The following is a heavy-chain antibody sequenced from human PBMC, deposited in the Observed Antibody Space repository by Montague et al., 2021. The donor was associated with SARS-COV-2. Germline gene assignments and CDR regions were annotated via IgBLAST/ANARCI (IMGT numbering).Heavy chain of an antibody. CDR1: GGSIRSYY. CDR2: VHYTGST. Sequence: SETLSLTCDVSGGSIRSYYWSWIRQSPGKGLEWIGYVHYTGSTKYNPSLKTRVTLSLGTPKNHFSLRLNSVTAADTAIYFCARAQNTCFIANFVNYFDVWGLGALVTVSS. V-gene: IGHV4-59*01. J-gene: IGHJ4*02. CDR3: ARAQNTCFIANFVNYFDV. D-gene: IGHD1-1*01.